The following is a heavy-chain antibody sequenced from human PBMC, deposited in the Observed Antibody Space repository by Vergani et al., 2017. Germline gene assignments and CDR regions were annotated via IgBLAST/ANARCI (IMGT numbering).Heavy chain of an antibody. CDR1: GDSVSTNSAA. V-gene: IGHV6-1*01. Sequence: QVKLQQSGPGLVKPSQTLSLTCAISGDSVSTNSAAWNWIRQSPSRGLEWLGRTYFMSKWYNDYAASVKSRMTINSDTSKNLFSLQLQSVTPEDTAVYYCAREDISLTVEGANYMDIWGKGTTVTVSS. CDR2: TYFMSKWYN. J-gene: IGHJ6*03. CDR3: AREDISLTVEGANYMDI. D-gene: IGHD3-22*01.